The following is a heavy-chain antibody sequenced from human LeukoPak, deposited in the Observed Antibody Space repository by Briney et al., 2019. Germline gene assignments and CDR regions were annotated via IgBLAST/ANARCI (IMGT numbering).Heavy chain of an antibody. V-gene: IGHV3-66*04. Sequence: PGGSLRLSCAASGFTVSSNYMNWVRQAPGKGLEWVSVIYSGGSTYYADSVKGRFTISRDNSKNTLYLQMNSLRAEDTAVYYCAKRANSIFGYMDVWGKGTTVTVSS. CDR1: GFTVSSNY. J-gene: IGHJ6*03. CDR2: IYSGGST. D-gene: IGHD3-3*01. CDR3: AKRANSIFGYMDV.